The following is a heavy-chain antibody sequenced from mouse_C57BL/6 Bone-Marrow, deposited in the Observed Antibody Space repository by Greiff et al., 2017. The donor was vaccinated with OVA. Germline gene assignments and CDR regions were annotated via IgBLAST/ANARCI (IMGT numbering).Heavy chain of an antibody. CDR3: ARQDSSGYHYYAMDY. CDR2: IHPNSGST. CDR1: GYTFTSYW. D-gene: IGHD3-2*02. V-gene: IGHV1-64*01. J-gene: IGHJ4*01. Sequence: LQQPGAELVKPGASVKLSCKASGYTFTSYWMHWVKQRPGQGLEWIGMIHPNSGSTNYNEKFKSKATLTVDKSSSTAYMQLSSLTSEDSAVYYCARQDSSGYHYYAMDYWGQGTSVTVSS.